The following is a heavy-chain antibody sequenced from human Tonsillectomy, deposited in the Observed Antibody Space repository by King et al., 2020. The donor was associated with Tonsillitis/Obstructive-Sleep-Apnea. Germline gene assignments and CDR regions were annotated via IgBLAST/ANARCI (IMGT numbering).Heavy chain of an antibody. CDR2: IYPGDSDT. CDR1: GYSFTSYW. Sequence: VQSGAEVKKPGESLKISCKGSGYSFTSYWIGWVRQMPGKGLEWMGIIYPGDSDTRYSPSFQGQVTISADKSISTAYLQWSSLKASDTAMYYCARSQYSSSSGENFDYWGQGTLVTVSS. J-gene: IGHJ4*02. CDR3: ARSQYSSSSGENFDY. V-gene: IGHV5-51*03. D-gene: IGHD6-6*01.